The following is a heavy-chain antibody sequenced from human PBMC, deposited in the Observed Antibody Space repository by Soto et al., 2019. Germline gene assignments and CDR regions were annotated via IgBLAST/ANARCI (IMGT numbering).Heavy chain of an antibody. CDR2: ISGSGGST. V-gene: IGHV3-23*01. D-gene: IGHD2-2*01. J-gene: IGHJ4*02. Sequence: GGSLRLSCAASGFTFSSYAMSWVRQAPGKGLEWVSAISGSGGSTYYADSVKGRFTISRDNSKNTLYLQMNSLRAEDTAVYYCAKRYTIVVVPAATILDYWGQGTLVTVSS. CDR3: AKRYTIVVVPAATILDY. CDR1: GFTFSSYA.